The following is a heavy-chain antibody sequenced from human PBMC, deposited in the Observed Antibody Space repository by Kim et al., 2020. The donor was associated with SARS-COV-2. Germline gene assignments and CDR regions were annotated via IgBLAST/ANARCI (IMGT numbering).Heavy chain of an antibody. J-gene: IGHJ6*02. Sequence: GGSLRLSCAASGFTFSSYSMNWVRQAPGKGLEWVSSISSSSSYIYYADSVKGRFTISRDNAKNSLYLQMNSLRAEDTAVYYCARENSGAAHTIYYYYGMDVWGQGTTVTVSS. CDR2: ISSSSSYI. D-gene: IGHD6-25*01. V-gene: IGHV3-21*01. CDR3: ARENSGAAHTIYYYYGMDV. CDR1: GFTFSSYS.